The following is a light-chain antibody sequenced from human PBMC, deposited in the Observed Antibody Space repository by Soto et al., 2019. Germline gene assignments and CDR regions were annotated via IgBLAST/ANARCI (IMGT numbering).Light chain of an antibody. V-gene: IGKV3-11*01. CDR1: QSVSSF. CDR2: GAS. CDR3: QHRSSWPRT. J-gene: IGKJ1*01. Sequence: EILLTQSPATLSLSPGEIATLYCTSSQSVSSFLAWYQQKPGQAPRLLIYGASNRATGIPARFSGSGSGTDFTLTISSLEPEDFELYYCQHRSSWPRTFGQGTKVDIK.